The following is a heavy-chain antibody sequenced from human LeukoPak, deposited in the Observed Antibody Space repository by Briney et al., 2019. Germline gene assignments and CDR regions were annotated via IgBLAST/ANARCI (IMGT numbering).Heavy chain of an antibody. J-gene: IGHJ4*02. CDR2: ISSSSSTM. CDR1: GFTFSSYS. V-gene: IGHV3-48*04. Sequence: GGSLRLSCAASGFTFSSYSMNWVRQAPGKGLEWVSYISSSSSTMYYADPVKGRFTISRDNAKNSLSLQMNSLRGEDTAVYYCARDVALSTYHFDSSGLLDYWGQGTLVTVSS. D-gene: IGHD3-22*01. CDR3: ARDVALSTYHFDSSGLLDY.